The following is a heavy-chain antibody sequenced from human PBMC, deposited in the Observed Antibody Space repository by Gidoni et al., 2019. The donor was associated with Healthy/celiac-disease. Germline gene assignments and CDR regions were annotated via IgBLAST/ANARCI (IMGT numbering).Heavy chain of an antibody. J-gene: IGHJ4*02. Sequence: QVQLVQSGAEAKKPGASVKVSCQASGYTFTGYYMQWVRQAPGQGLECMGWINPNSGGTNYAQKFQGWVTMTRDTSISTAYMELSRLRSDDTAVYYCARGGRLWFRELSYFDYWGQGTLVTVSS. D-gene: IGHD3-10*01. V-gene: IGHV1-2*04. CDR3: ARGGRLWFRELSYFDY. CDR1: GYTFTGYY. CDR2: INPNSGGT.